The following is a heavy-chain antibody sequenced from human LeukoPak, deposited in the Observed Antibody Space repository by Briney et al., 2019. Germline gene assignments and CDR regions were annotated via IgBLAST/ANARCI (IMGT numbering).Heavy chain of an antibody. CDR1: GYTFTSYY. CDR3: ARDQVSGDDYGDYEGVADAFDI. Sequence: ASVKVSCKASGYTFTSYYMHWVRQAPGQGLEWMGIINPSGGSTSYAQKFQGRVTMTRDTSTSTVYMELSSLRSEDTAVYYCARDQVSGDDYGDYEGVADAFDIWGQGTMVTVSS. D-gene: IGHD4-17*01. CDR2: INPSGGST. V-gene: IGHV1-46*01. J-gene: IGHJ3*02.